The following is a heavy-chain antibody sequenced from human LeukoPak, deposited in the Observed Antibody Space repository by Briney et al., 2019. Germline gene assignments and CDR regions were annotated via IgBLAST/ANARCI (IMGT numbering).Heavy chain of an antibody. J-gene: IGHJ4*02. CDR1: GFTVSSNY. D-gene: IGHD3-22*01. CDR2: IYSGGST. V-gene: IGHV3-53*01. Sequence: PGGSLRLSCAASGFTVSSNYMSWVRQAPGKGLEWVSVIYSGGSTYYADSVKGRFTISRDSSKNTLYLQMNSLRAEDTAVYYCATESRPHYYDSRIDYWGQGTLVTVSS. CDR3: ATESRPHYYDSRIDY.